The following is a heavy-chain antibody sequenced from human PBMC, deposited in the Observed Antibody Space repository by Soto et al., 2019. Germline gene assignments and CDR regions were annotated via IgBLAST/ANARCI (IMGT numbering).Heavy chain of an antibody. CDR1: GFTFGSYA. CDR3: AKYTRTEHLGES. D-gene: IGHD3-16*01. J-gene: IGHJ4*02. CDR2: ISSDGGYT. Sequence: GGSLRLSCAASGFTFGSYAMGWVRQAPGKGLEWVSGISSDGGYTAYIDSVRGRFTISRDNSNSRLYLQMNSLRADDMAIYYCAKYTRTEHLGESWGQGTLVTVSS. V-gene: IGHV3-23*01.